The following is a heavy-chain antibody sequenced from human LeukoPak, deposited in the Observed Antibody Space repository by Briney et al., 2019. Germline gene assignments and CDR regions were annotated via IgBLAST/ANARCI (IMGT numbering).Heavy chain of an antibody. CDR3: ARDRNYYDSSGYYFFAY. J-gene: IGHJ4*02. D-gene: IGHD3-22*01. CDR2: ITSNNSTI. CDR1: GFTFISYS. Sequence: GGSLRLSCAASGFTFISYSINWVRQAPGQGLEWVSYITSNNSTIYYANSLKGRFTISRDNAKNSLYLQMNSPRDEDTAVYYCARDRNYYDSSGYYFFAYWGAGTLVTVSS. V-gene: IGHV3-48*02.